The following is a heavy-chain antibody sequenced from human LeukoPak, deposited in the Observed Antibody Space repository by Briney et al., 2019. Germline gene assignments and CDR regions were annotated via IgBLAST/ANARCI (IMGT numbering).Heavy chain of an antibody. V-gene: IGHV3-9*01. CDR1: GFTFDDYA. D-gene: IGHD3-22*01. Sequence: GGSLRLSCAASGFTFDDYAMHWVRQAPGKGLEWVSGISWNSGSIGYADSVKGRFTISRDNAKNSLYLQMNSLRAEDTAVYYCARDKVYYYDSSGYLNWGQGTLVTVSS. J-gene: IGHJ4*02. CDR3: ARDKVYYYDSSGYLN. CDR2: ISWNSGSI.